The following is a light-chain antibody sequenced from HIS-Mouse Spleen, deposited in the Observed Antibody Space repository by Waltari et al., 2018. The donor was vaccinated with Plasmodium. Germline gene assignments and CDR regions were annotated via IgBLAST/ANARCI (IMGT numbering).Light chain of an antibody. V-gene: IGKV2-28*01. CDR2: LGS. J-gene: IGKJ2*01. CDR3: MQALQTPRYT. Sequence: DIVMTQSPLSLPVTPGEPASISCRSSQSLLHSNGYNYLDWYLQKPGPSPQLLIYLGSIRASGVPDRFSGSGSGTDFTLKISRVEAEDVGVYYCMQALQTPRYTFGQGTKLEIK. CDR1: QSLLHSNGYNY.